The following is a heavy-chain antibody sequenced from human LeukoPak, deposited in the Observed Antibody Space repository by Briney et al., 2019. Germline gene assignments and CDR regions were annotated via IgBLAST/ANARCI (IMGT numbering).Heavy chain of an antibody. V-gene: IGHV3-23*01. CDR1: GFTFSSYG. CDR2: ITGSGGST. CDR3: ARELFDFDY. J-gene: IGHJ4*02. D-gene: IGHD3-10*01. Sequence: SGGSLRLSCAASGFTFSSYGMTWVRQAPGKGLEWVSEITGSGGSTYYADSLKGRFTISRDNSKNTLYLQMNSLRAEDTAVYYCARELFDFDYWGQGTLVTVSS.